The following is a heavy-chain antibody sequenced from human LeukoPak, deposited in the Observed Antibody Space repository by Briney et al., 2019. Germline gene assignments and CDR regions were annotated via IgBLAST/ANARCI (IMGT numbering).Heavy chain of an antibody. CDR3: ARYRSSWSDYYYYGMDV. D-gene: IGHD6-13*01. J-gene: IGHJ6*02. CDR2: INSDGSST. Sequence: HPGGSLRLSCAASGLTFSSYWMHWVRQAPGKGLVWVSRINSDGSSTSYADSVKGRFTISRDNAKNTLYLQMNSLRAEDTAVYYCARYRSSWSDYYYYGMDVWGQGTTVTVSS. V-gene: IGHV3-74*01. CDR1: GLTFSSYW.